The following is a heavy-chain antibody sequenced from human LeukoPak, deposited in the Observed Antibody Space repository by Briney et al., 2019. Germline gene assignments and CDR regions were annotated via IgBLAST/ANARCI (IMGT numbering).Heavy chain of an antibody. J-gene: IGHJ5*02. CDR1: GGSFSGYY. V-gene: IGHV4-34*01. CDR2: IYYSGST. D-gene: IGHD3-22*01. CDR3: ARVCYYDSSGYYGNNWFDP. Sequence: PSETLSLTCAVYGGSFSGYYWSWIRQPPGKGLEWIGSIYYSGSTYYNPSLKSRVTISVDTSKNQFSLKLSSVTAADTAVYYCARVCYYDSSGYYGNNWFDPWGQGTLVTVSS.